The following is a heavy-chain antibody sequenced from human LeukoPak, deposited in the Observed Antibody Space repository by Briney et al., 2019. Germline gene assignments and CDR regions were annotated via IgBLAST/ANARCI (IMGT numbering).Heavy chain of an antibody. V-gene: IGHV4-34*01. CDR2: INHSGST. CDR3: ARIRSRKWGFDY. CDR1: GGSFSGYY. D-gene: IGHD1-26*01. Sequence: TSETLSLTCEVYGGSFSGYYWSWIRQPPGKGLEWIGDINHSGSTNYNPSLKSRVTISVDTSKNQFSLKLSSVTAADTAVYYCARIRSRKWGFDYWGQGTLVTVSS. J-gene: IGHJ4*02.